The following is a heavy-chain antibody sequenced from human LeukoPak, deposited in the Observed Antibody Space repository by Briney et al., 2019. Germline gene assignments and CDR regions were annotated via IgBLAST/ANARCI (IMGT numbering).Heavy chain of an antibody. Sequence: SETLSLTCAVYGGSFSGYYWSWIRQPPGKGLEWIGEINHSGSTNYNPSLKSRVTISVDTSKNQFSLKLSSVTAADTAVYYCARVGFLEWLYAFDIWGQGTMVTVSS. CDR1: GGSFSGYY. CDR3: ARVGFLEWLYAFDI. J-gene: IGHJ3*02. V-gene: IGHV4-34*09. CDR2: INHSGST. D-gene: IGHD3-3*01.